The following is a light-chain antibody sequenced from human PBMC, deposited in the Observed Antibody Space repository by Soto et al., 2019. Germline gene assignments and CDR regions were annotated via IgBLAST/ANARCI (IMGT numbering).Light chain of an antibody. V-gene: IGKV1-39*01. Sequence: DIQMTQSPSSLSASVGDRVTITCRASQSISSYLNWYQQKPGKAHKLLIYAASSLQSGVPSRFSGSGSGTDFTLTISSLQPEDFATYYCQQSYSTSRTFGQGTKVEIK. CDR1: QSISSY. J-gene: IGKJ1*01. CDR3: QQSYSTSRT. CDR2: AAS.